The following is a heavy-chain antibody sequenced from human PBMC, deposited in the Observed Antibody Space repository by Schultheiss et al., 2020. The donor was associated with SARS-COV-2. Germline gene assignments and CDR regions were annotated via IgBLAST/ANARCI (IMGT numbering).Heavy chain of an antibody. V-gene: IGHV3-15*01. CDR3: AKGWGDY. Sequence: GESLKISCAASGFTFSNAWMSWVRQAPGKGLEWVGRIKSKTDVGTTDYAAPVKGRFTISRDDSKNTLYLQMNSLRAEDTAIYYCAKGWGDYWGRGTLVTVSS. D-gene: IGHD3-16*01. CDR1: GFTFSNAW. J-gene: IGHJ4*02. CDR2: IKSKTDVGTT.